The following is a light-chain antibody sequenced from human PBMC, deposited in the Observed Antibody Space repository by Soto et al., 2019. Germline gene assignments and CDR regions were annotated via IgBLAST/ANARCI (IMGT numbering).Light chain of an antibody. CDR1: QGISSY. V-gene: IGKV1-9*01. Sequence: DIQLTQSPSFLSASVGDRVTITCRASQGISSYLAWYQQKPGKAPKLLIYAASTVQSGVPSRFSGSGSGTEFTLTISSLQPEDFATYYCQQHHTFGQGTKLEIK. J-gene: IGKJ2*01. CDR2: AAS. CDR3: QQHHT.